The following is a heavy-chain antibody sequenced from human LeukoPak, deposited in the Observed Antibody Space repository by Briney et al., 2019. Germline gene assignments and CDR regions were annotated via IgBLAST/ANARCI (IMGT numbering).Heavy chain of an antibody. Sequence: GASVKVSCKASGYTFTSYDISWVRQAPGQGLEWMGWISAYNGNTNYAQKLRGRVTMTTDTSTSTAYMELRSLRSDDTAVYYCAREGYSSGWYGAVTHAFDTWGQGTMVTVSS. D-gene: IGHD6-19*01. CDR1: GYTFTSYD. CDR2: ISAYNGNT. CDR3: AREGYSSGWYGAVTHAFDT. V-gene: IGHV1-18*01. J-gene: IGHJ3*02.